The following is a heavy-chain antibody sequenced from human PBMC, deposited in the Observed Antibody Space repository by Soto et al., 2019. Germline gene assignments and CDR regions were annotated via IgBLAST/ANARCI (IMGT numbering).Heavy chain of an antibody. CDR3: ASVGPYPGGMDV. CDR2: TYYRSKWYN. Sequence: HTRSLTFAFSADSVSGTNDTWNLIRQSPSRGLEWLGRTYYRSKWYNDYAVSVKSRITINPDTSKNQFSLQLNSVTPEDTAVYYCASVGPYPGGMDVWGQGTTFSVSS. J-gene: IGHJ6*02. V-gene: IGHV6-1*01. CDR1: ADSVSGTNDT.